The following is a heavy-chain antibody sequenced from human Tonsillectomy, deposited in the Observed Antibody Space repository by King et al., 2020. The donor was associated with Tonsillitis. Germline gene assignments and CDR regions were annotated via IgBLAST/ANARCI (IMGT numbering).Heavy chain of an antibody. J-gene: IGHJ3*02. CDR2: IRFDGSKQ. CDR1: GFIFSDYS. CDR3: AKALRDYHDGRGYYYAFDI. D-gene: IGHD3-22*01. V-gene: IGHV3-30*02. Sequence: VQLVESGGGVVQPGGSLRLSCAAAGFIFSDYSMHCVRQAPGKGLEWVAFIRFDGSKQMYADSVKGRFTISRDNSKNTLYVQMSSLSADDTAIYYCAKALRDYHDGRGYYYAFDIGGQGTAVPVSS.